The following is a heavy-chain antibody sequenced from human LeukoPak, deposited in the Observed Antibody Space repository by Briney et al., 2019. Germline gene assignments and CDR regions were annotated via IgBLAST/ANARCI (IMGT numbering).Heavy chain of an antibody. Sequence: GSLRLSCAASGFTFSRYAMSWVRHPPGKGLEWIGEINHSGSTNYNPSLKSRVTISVDTSKNQFSLKLSSVTAADTAVYYCASRVAAAGGDYWGQGTLVTVSS. V-gene: IGHV4-34*01. CDR3: ASRVAAAGGDY. CDR2: INHSGST. D-gene: IGHD6-13*01. CDR1: GFTFSRYA. J-gene: IGHJ4*02.